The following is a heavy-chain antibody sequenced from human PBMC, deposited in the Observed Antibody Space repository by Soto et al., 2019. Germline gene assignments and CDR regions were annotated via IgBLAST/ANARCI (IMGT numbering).Heavy chain of an antibody. CDR3: ARAPYERILIWFGELFYYMDV. Sequence: QVQLVQSGAEVKKPGASVKVSCKASGYTFTSYGISWVRQAPGQGLEWMGWISAYNGNTNYAQKLQGRVTMTTGTSTSTAYMELRSLRSDDTAVYYCARAPYERILIWFGELFYYMDVWGKGTTVTVSS. V-gene: IGHV1-18*01. CDR1: GYTFTSYG. CDR2: ISAYNGNT. D-gene: IGHD3-10*01. J-gene: IGHJ6*03.